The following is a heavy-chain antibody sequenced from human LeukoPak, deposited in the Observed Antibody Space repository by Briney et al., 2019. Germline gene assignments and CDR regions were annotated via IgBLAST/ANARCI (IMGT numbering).Heavy chain of an antibody. D-gene: IGHD3-22*01. CDR2: ISWNTGSI. CDR1: GFIFDDYA. CDR3: AKDRSSSGYDAFDI. J-gene: IGHJ3*02. Sequence: PGGSLRLSCAASGFIFDDYAMHWVRHVPGKGLEWVSGISWNTGSIGYADSVKGRFTISRDNAKNSLYLQMNSLRAEDTALYYCAKDRSSSGYDAFDIWGQGTMVTVSS. V-gene: IGHV3-9*01.